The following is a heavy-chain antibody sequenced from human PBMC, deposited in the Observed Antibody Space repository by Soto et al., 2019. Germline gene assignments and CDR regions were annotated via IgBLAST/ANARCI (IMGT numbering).Heavy chain of an antibody. V-gene: IGHV3-74*01. Sequence: EVQLVESGGGVVQPGGSLRLSCTASGFTFNTHWMHWVRQAPGKGLVWVSRISFDGITTNYADSVKGRLTVSRDNAKKTVYLHVNTLRDEDTAVYYCARGGAMGVDYWGQGTLVTVSS. CDR2: ISFDGITT. CDR3: ARGGAMGVDY. J-gene: IGHJ4*02. CDR1: GFTFNTHW. D-gene: IGHD1-26*01.